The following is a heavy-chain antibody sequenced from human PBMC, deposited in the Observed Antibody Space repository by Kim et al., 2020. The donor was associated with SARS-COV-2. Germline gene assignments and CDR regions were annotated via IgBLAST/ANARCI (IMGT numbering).Heavy chain of an antibody. D-gene: IGHD6-13*01. CDR2: ISGSSGST. Sequence: GGSLRLSCAASRFTFSSYAMSWVRQAPGKGLEWVSAISGSSGSTYYADSVKGRFTISRDNSKNTLYLQMNSLRAEDTAVYYCAKGGHAYSSSWPDYWGQGTLVTVSS. CDR1: RFTFSSYA. V-gene: IGHV3-23*01. J-gene: IGHJ4*02. CDR3: AKGGHAYSSSWPDY.